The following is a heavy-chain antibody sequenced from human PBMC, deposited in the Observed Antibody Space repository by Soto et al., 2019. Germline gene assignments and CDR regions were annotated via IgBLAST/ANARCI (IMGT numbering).Heavy chain of an antibody. Sequence: SETLSFTCAAYGGSFSGYYWSWIRQPPGKGLEWIGEINHSGSTNYNPSLKSRVTISVDTSKNQFSLKLSSVTAADTAVYYCARGYGSGSYYYYYGMDVWGQGTTVTVSS. CDR1: GGSFSGYY. J-gene: IGHJ6*02. D-gene: IGHD3-10*01. CDR3: ARGYGSGSYYYYYGMDV. V-gene: IGHV4-34*01. CDR2: INHSGST.